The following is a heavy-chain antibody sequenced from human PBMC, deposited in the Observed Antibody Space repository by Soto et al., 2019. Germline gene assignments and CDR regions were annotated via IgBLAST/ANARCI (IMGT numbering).Heavy chain of an antibody. CDR1: GFTFSDYA. Sequence: GGALRLGFPASGFTFSDYAVNCVRQAPVNGLDWISSFAAITYSTYYAYSVRFLFTISRDNSKNTLYLQMNSLRAEDAAVYYCAKGQKASCATIRCYSFDYWGQGALVTVSS. CDR2: FAAITYST. D-gene: IGHD2-15*01. CDR3: AKGQKASCATIRCYSFDY. J-gene: IGHJ4*02. V-gene: IGHV3-23*01.